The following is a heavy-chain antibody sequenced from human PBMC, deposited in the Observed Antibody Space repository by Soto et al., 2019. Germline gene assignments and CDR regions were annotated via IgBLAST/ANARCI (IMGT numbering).Heavy chain of an antibody. D-gene: IGHD6-13*01. J-gene: IGHJ4*02. V-gene: IGHV3-23*01. Sequence: GGSLRLSCAASGFTFSSYAMGWVRQAPGKGLECISCISAGGGSSYYADSVKGRFTISRDSSKNTLYLQMNSLRAEDTAVYYCAYSSTPFDYWGQGTLVTVS. CDR3: AYSSTPFDY. CDR2: ISAGGGSS. CDR1: GFTFSSYA.